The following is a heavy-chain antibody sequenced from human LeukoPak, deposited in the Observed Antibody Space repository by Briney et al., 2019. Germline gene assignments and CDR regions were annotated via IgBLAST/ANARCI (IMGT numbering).Heavy chain of an antibody. CDR3: ARGQSEVFY. CDR1: GGSFRGFY. J-gene: IGHJ4*02. D-gene: IGHD2-8*01. V-gene: IGHV4-34*01. Sequence: SETLSLTCAVYGGSFRGFYWSWIRQPPGKGLEWIGQINHIGGTTYNPSLKSRVTISIDTSKNQFSLRLTSVIAADTAMYYCARGQSEVFYWGQGTLVTVSS. CDR2: INHIGGT.